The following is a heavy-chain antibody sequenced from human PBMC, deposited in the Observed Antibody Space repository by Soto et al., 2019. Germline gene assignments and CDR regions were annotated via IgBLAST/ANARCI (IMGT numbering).Heavy chain of an antibody. V-gene: IGHV4-28*01. CDR2: IYYSGST. J-gene: IGHJ6*02. CDR3: VRSLYDSSGYVHGMDV. Sequence: PSETLSLTCAVSGYSITRSNWWGWIRQPPGKGLEWIGNIYYSGSTFYNPSLESRVTMSVDMSKNQFSLKLSSVTAVDTAVYYCVRSLYDSSGYVHGMDVWGQGTTVTVSS. D-gene: IGHD3-22*01. CDR1: GYSITRSNW.